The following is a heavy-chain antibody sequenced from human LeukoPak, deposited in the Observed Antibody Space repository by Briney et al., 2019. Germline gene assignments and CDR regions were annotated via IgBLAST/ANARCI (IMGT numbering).Heavy chain of an antibody. D-gene: IGHD4-17*01. CDR2: MNPNSGNT. Sequence: ASVKVPCKASGYTFTSYDINWVRQATGQGLEWMGWMNPNSGNTGYAQKFQGRVTMTRNTSISTAYMELSSLRSEDTAVYYCAREVDGDVWFDPWGQGTLVTVSS. CDR3: AREVDGDVWFDP. J-gene: IGHJ5*02. CDR1: GYTFTSYD. V-gene: IGHV1-8*01.